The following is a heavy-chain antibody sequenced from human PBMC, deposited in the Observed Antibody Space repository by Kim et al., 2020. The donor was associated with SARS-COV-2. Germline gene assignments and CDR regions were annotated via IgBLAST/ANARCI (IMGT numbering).Heavy chain of an antibody. J-gene: IGHJ6*02. Sequence: YADSVKGRFTISRDNAKNSLYLQMNSLRAEDTAVYYCARRTNTIFYGMDVWGQGTTVTVSS. CDR3: ARRTNTIFYGMDV. V-gene: IGHV3-11*01. D-gene: IGHD3-9*01.